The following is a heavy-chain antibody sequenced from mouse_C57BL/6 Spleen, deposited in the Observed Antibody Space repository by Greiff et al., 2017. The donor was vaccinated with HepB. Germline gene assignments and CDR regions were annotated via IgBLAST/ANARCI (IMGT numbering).Heavy chain of an antibody. CDR1: GYTFTSYW. Sequence: VQLQQPGAELVKPGASVKVSCKASGYTFTSYWMHWVKQRPGQGLEWIGRIHPSDSDTNYNQKFKGKATLTVDKSSSTAYMQLSSLTSEDSAVYDCAMGGYDYDGVAGFAYWGQGTLVTVSA. J-gene: IGHJ3*01. CDR3: AMGGYDYDGVAGFAY. V-gene: IGHV1-74*01. CDR2: IHPSDSDT. D-gene: IGHD2-4*01.